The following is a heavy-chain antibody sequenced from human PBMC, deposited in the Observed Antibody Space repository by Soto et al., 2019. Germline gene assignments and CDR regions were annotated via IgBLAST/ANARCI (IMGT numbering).Heavy chain of an antibody. V-gene: IGHV3-30*18. CDR3: AKSQWLLFHFDY. CDR1: GFTFSSYG. CDR2: ISYDGSNK. J-gene: IGHJ4*02. Sequence: GGSLRLSCAASGFTFSSYGMHWVRQAPGKGLEWVAVISYDGSNKYYADSVKGRFTISRDNSKNTLYLQMNSLRAEDTAVYYCAKSQWLLFHFDYWGQGTLVTVSS. D-gene: IGHD3-3*01.